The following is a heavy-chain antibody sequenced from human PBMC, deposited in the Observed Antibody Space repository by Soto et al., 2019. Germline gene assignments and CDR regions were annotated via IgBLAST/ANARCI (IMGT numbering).Heavy chain of an antibody. Sequence: PGGSLRLSCAASGFTFSSYSMSWVRQAPGKGLEWVSYISSSSSTIYYADSVKCRFTISRDNAKNSLYLQMNSLRDEDTAVYYCARDYGDYYYYGMDVWGQGTTVTVSS. J-gene: IGHJ6*02. CDR3: ARDYGDYYYYGMDV. V-gene: IGHV3-48*02. CDR2: ISSSSSTI. D-gene: IGHD4-17*01. CDR1: GFTFSSYS.